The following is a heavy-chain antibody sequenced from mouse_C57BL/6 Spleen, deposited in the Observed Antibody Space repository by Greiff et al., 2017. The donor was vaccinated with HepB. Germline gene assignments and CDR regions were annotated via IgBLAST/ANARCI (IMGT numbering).Heavy chain of an antibody. CDR1: GYTFTSYG. V-gene: IGHV1-81*01. D-gene: IGHD2-1*01. CDR2: IYPRSGNT. Sequence: QVQLKQSGAELARPGASVKLSCKASGYTFTSYGISWVKQRTGQGLEWIGEIYPRSGNTYYNEKFKGKATLTADKSSSTAYMELRSLTSEDSAVYFCAREEIIYSTMDYWGQGTSVTVSS. CDR3: AREEIIYSTMDY. J-gene: IGHJ4*01.